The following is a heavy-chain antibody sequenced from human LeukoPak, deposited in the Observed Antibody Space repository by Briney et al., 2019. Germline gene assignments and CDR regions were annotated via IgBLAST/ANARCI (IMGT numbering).Heavy chain of an antibody. CDR1: GASISTSAYY. D-gene: IGHD5-24*01. CDR2: IYYSGST. J-gene: IGHJ4*02. V-gene: IGHV4-39*01. Sequence: SETLSLTCTVSGASISTSAYYWGWIRQPPGKGLDWIGNIYYSGSTYYNPSLKSRVTISVDSSKNQFSLRLSSVTTADTAVYYCAKSDGYGLIDYWGQGTLVTVSS. CDR3: AKSDGYGLIDY.